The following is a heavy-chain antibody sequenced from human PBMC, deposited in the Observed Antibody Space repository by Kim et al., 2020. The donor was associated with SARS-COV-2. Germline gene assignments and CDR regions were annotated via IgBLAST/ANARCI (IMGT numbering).Heavy chain of an antibody. Sequence: SETLSLTCSVSGGSMRSYYWSWIRQPAGKGLEWIGRIYNTSVNSNYNPSLKSRVTVSVDTSKNQFFLKLNSVTAADTAVYYCARDDPSGWLNWFDPWGQG. CDR2: IYNTSVNS. V-gene: IGHV4-4*07. CDR1: GGSMRSYY. CDR3: ARDDPSGWLNWFDP. J-gene: IGHJ5*02. D-gene: IGHD6-19*01.